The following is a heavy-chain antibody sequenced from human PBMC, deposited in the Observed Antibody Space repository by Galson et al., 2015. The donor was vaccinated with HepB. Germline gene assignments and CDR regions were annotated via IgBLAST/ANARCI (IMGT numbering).Heavy chain of an antibody. CDR3: AFGTAAGYKVGVDH. V-gene: IGHV3-30*03. J-gene: IGHJ4*02. CDR1: GFTFTSYG. D-gene: IGHD6-13*01. CDR2: ISYDGSKK. Sequence: SLRLSCAASGFTFTSYGMHWVRQAPGKGLAWVAVISYDGSKKHYADPVKARFTISRDNYNNTHYLQMNSLRTDDTAVYYCAFGTAAGYKVGVDHLGQGTLVTVSS.